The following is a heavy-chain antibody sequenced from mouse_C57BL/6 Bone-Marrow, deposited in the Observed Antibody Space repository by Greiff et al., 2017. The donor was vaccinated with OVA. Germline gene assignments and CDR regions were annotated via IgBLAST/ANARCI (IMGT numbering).Heavy chain of an antibody. V-gene: IGHV5-9-1*02. Sequence: EVKLVESGEGLVKPGGSLKLSCAASGFTFSSYAMSWVRQTPEKRLEWVAYISSGGDYIYYADTVKGRFTISRDNARNTLYLQMSSLKSEDTAMYYCTRDRGQTHFDYWGQGTTLTVSS. J-gene: IGHJ2*01. CDR1: GFTFSSYA. D-gene: IGHD3-3*01. CDR3: TRDRGQTHFDY. CDR2: ISSGGDYI.